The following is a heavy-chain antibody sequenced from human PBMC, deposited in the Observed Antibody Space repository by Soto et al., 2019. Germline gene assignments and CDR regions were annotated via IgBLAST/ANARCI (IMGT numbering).Heavy chain of an antibody. V-gene: IGHV3-30*03. D-gene: IGHD3-22*01. Sequence: PGGSLRLSCAASGFTFSSYGMHWVRQAPGKGLEWVAVISYDGSNKYYADSVKGRFTISRDNSKNTLYLQMNSLRTEDTAVYYCARDPPHPNFDSSGYLSDWGQGTLVTVSS. J-gene: IGHJ4*02. CDR3: ARDPPHPNFDSSGYLSD. CDR1: GFTFSSYG. CDR2: ISYDGSNK.